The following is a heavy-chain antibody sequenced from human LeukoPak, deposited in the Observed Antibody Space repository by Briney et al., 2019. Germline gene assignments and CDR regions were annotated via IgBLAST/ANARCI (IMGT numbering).Heavy chain of an antibody. Sequence: GGSLRLSCAASGFTFSDYYMSWIRQAPGKGLEWVSYIGSSGSTIYYADSVKGRFTISRDNAKNSLYLQMNSLRAEDTAVYYCARDFRLYNWFDPWGQGTLVTVSS. CDR2: IGSSGSTI. V-gene: IGHV3-11*01. CDR1: GFTFSDYY. CDR3: ARDFRLYNWFDP. J-gene: IGHJ5*02.